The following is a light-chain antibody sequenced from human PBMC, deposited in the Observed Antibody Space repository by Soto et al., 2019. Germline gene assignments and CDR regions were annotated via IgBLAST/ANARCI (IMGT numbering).Light chain of an antibody. CDR1: SSDVGGYNY. Sequence: QSALTQPRSVSGSPGQSVTISCTGTSSDVGGYNYVSWYQQHPGQAPKLMIYDVSKRPSGVPDRFSGSKSGNTASLTISGRQAEYEADYYCCSSAGSSTYVFGTGTELTVL. V-gene: IGLV2-11*01. J-gene: IGLJ1*01. CDR3: CSSAGSSTYV. CDR2: DVS.